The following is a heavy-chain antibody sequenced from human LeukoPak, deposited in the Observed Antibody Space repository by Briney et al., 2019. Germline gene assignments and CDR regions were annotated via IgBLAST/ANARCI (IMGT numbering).Heavy chain of an antibody. D-gene: IGHD3-22*01. CDR2: ISYDGTNK. CDR1: GFTFSSYA. CDR3: ARGSDYYDSSGIPQAFDI. Sequence: GGSLRLSCAASGFTFSSYAMLWVRQAPGKGLEWVALISYDGTNKYYADSVKGRFTISRDNSKNTLYLQMNSLGTEDTAVYYCARGSDYYDSSGIPQAFDIWGQGTMVTVSS. V-gene: IGHV3-30*04. J-gene: IGHJ3*02.